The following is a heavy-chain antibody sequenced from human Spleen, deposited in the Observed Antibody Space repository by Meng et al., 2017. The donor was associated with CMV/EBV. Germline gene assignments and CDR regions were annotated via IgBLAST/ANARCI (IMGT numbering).Heavy chain of an antibody. CDR3: ARVRAYGSSYYYAMDV. V-gene: IGHV1-69*05. J-gene: IGHJ6*02. CDR1: GGTFSSYS. CDR2: TIPIFGTT. Sequence: SVKVSCKASGGTFSSYSITWVRQAAGQGLEWMGGTIPIFGTTNYAQKFQGRVTIATDESTSTVYMELSRLTSEDTGLYYCARVRAYGSSYYYAMDVWGQGTTVTVSS. D-gene: IGHD6-6*01.